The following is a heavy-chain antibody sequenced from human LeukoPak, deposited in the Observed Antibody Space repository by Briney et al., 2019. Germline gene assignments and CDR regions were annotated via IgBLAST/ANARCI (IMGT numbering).Heavy chain of an antibody. Sequence: PGRSLRLTCTASGFTFEDYAMTWVRQAPGKGLEWVGFVRSKVYGRTTEYAASVQGRFTISRDDSRSIAYLQMNSLKSEDTAMYYCDRSITGNGWKYYFDHWGQGTLLTVSS. CDR1: GFTFEDYA. D-gene: IGHD1-14*01. V-gene: IGHV3-49*04. CDR2: VRSKVYGRTT. J-gene: IGHJ4*02. CDR3: DRSITGNGWKYYFDH.